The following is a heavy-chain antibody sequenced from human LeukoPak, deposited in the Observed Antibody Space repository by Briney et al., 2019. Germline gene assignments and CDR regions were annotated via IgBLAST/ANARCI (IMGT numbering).Heavy chain of an antibody. CDR3: AREAYSSKWYADY. J-gene: IGHJ4*02. CDR1: GLTFSGSA. V-gene: IGHV3-48*03. Sequence: GGSLRLSCEASGLTFSGSAMNWVRQAPGKGLEWISHITSSGSSVYYADSVKGRFTIARDNAKNALYLQMNSLRAEDTAVYYCAREAYSSKWYADYWGQGTLVTVSS. CDR2: ITSSGSSV. D-gene: IGHD2-2*01.